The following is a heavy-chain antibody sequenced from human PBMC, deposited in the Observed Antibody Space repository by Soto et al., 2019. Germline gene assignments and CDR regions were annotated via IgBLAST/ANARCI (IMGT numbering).Heavy chain of an antibody. D-gene: IGHD6-13*01. V-gene: IGHV5-51*01. CDR2: IYPGDHET. CDR3: ARSPRSSPYFDF. CDR1: GYTFSNFW. Sequence: GESLKISCQCPGYTFSNFWIGWVRQLPGQGLEWMGIIYPGDHETRYSPSFLGKVTISAETSINTAYLRWSSLEASDSAFYFCARSPRSSPYFDFWGQGALVTVSS. J-gene: IGHJ4*02.